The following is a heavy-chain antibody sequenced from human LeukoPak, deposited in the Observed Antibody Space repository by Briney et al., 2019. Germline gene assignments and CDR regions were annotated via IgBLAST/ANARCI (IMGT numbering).Heavy chain of an antibody. Sequence: SETLSLTCAVYGGSFSGYYWSWIRQPPGKGLEWIGEINHSGSTNYNPSLKSRVTISVDTSKNQFSLKLSSVTAADTAVYYCAREAYSSGWYIGYYFDYWGQGTLVTVSS. CDR2: INHSGST. CDR1: GGSFSGYY. CDR3: AREAYSSGWYIGYYFDY. D-gene: IGHD6-19*01. J-gene: IGHJ4*02. V-gene: IGHV4-34*01.